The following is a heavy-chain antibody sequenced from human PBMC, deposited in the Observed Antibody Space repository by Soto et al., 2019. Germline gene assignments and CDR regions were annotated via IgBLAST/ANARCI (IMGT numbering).Heavy chain of an antibody. J-gene: IGHJ4*02. CDR1: GFNFGFFG. V-gene: IGHV3-30*03. CDR2: ISGDGINT. Sequence: QIQLVESGGDVVQPGKSLRLSCAASGFNFGFFGMHWVRQAPGKGLEWVAFISGDGINTQYADSVRGRFTLSREYSRKTMYLQMDSLRDEDKALYYCARGNLRLDFDSWGLGTLVNVSS. D-gene: IGHD3-16*01. CDR3: ARGNLRLDFDS.